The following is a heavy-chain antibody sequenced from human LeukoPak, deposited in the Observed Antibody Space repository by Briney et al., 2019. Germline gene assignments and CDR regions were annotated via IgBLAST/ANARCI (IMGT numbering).Heavy chain of an antibody. CDR1: GGSISSYY. CDR2: IYYSGST. J-gene: IGHJ3*02. V-gene: IGHV4-59*01. D-gene: IGHD3-9*01. Sequence: SETLSLTCTVSGGSISSYYWSWIRQPPGKGLEWIGYIYYSGSTNYNPSLKSRVTISVDTSKNQFSLKLSSVTAADTAVYYCARESSSYDILTGYLLDAFDIWGQGTMVTVSS. CDR3: ARESSSYDILTGYLLDAFDI.